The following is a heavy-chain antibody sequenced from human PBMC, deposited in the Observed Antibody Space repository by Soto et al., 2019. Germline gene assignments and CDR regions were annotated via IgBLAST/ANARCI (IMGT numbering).Heavy chain of an antibody. D-gene: IGHD3-22*01. V-gene: IGHV3-30*18. CDR2: ISYDGSNK. CDR3: AKDPTTYYYDSSGPDY. Sequence: SLRLSFAASGFTFSSYGMHLVRQAPGKGLEWVAVISYDGSNKYYADSVKGRFTISRDNSKNTLYLQMNSLRAEDTAVYYCAKDPTTYYYDSSGPDYWGQGTLVTVYS. CDR1: GFTFSSYG. J-gene: IGHJ4*02.